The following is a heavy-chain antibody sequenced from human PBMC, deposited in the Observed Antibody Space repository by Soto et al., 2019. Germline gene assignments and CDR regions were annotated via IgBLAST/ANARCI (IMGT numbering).Heavy chain of an antibody. CDR3: ARDSSGGIDYFDY. Sequence: EVQLVESGGGLVKPGGSLRLSCAASGFTFSSYSMNWVRQAPGKGLEWVSSISSSSSYIYYADSVKGRFTISRDNAKNSLYLQMNSLRAEDTAVYYCARDSSGGIDYFDYWGQGTLVTVSS. CDR2: ISSSSSYI. D-gene: IGHD2-15*01. J-gene: IGHJ4*02. CDR1: GFTFSSYS. V-gene: IGHV3-21*01.